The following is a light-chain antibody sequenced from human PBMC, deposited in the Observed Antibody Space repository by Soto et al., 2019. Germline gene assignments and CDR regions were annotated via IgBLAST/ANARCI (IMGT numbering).Light chain of an antibody. CDR1: QSVSTK. Sequence: EIVMTQSQVSLSVSPGERATLSCRASQSVSTKLAWYQQKPGQAPRLLIYHASIRAAGIPARFSGSGSGTEFTLTISSLQSEDFAVYYCQQYSIWRTFGQGTKVDIK. CDR3: QQYSIWRT. J-gene: IGKJ1*01. V-gene: IGKV3D-15*01. CDR2: HAS.